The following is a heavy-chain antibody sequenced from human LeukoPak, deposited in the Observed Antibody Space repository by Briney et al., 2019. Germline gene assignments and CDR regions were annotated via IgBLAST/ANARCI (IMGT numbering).Heavy chain of an antibody. CDR2: MNPKSGDA. Sequence: ASVKVSCKASGGTFSSYAISWVRQAAGQGFEWMGWMNPKSGDAGYADKFRGRVAITRDTSINTAYLELSALTSDDTAVYYCARGPFGNCGGGPCHFRDIDNWYDPWGQGTLVTVSS. V-gene: IGHV1-8*03. CDR3: ARGPFGNCGGGPCHFRDIDNWYDP. D-gene: IGHD2-21*01. J-gene: IGHJ5*02. CDR1: GGTFSSYA.